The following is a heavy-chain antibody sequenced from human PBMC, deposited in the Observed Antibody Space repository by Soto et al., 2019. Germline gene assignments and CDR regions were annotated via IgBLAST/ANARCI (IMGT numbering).Heavy chain of an antibody. J-gene: IGHJ2*01. V-gene: IGHV3-23*01. CDR3: AKADSSAWFFGDFDL. CDR2: ISGNAGHT. Sequence: EVQLLESGGGLVEPGGSLRLSCAASGFTFSSYAMSWVRQAPGKGLEWVSTISGNAGHTYYADSVKGRFTIPRDNSKNTLYLQMNSLRAEDTAVYYCAKADSSAWFFGDFDLWGRGTLVTVSS. CDR1: GFTFSSYA. D-gene: IGHD6-19*01.